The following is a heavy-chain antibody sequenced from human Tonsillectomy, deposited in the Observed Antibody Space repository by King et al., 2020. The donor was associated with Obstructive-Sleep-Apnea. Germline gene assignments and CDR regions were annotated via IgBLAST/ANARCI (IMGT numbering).Heavy chain of an antibody. V-gene: IGHV3-30*18. CDR3: AKDQVDCSSTSCYYDYNGMDV. J-gene: IGHJ6*02. D-gene: IGHD2-2*01. CDR1: GFTFSSYG. Sequence: VQLVESGGGVVQPGRSLRLSCSASGFTFSSYGVHWVRQAPGRGLEWVAVIYYDGSNKYYADSVKGGFTISRDNSKNTLYLQMNSLRAEDTAVYYCAKDQVDCSSTSCYYDYNGMDVWGQGTTVTVSS. CDR2: IYYDGSNK.